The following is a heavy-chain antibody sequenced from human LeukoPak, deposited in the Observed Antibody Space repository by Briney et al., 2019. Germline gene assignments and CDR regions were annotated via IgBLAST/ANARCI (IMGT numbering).Heavy chain of an antibody. J-gene: IGHJ5*02. CDR1: GGSISSGSYY. Sequence: PSQTLSLTCTVSGGSISSGSYYRSWIRQPAGKGLEWIGRIYTSGSTNYNPSLKSRVTISVDTSKNQFSLKLSSVTAADTAVYYCARERAYYYGSGSYYTYNWFDPWGQGTLVTVSS. CDR2: IYTSGST. CDR3: ARERAYYYGSGSYYTYNWFDP. D-gene: IGHD3-10*01. V-gene: IGHV4-61*02.